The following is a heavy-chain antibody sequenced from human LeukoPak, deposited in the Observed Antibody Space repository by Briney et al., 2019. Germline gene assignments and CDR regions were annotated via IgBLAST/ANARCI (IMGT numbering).Heavy chain of an antibody. CDR2: IWYDGSNK. V-gene: IGHV3-33*01. J-gene: IGHJ4*02. CDR1: GFTFSSYG. Sequence: GGSLRLSCAASGFTFSSYGMHWVRQAPGKGLEWVAVIWYDGSNKYYADSVKGRFAISRDNAKNSQYLQMNSLRAEDTAVYYCARGHYGRDYWGQGLLVTVSS. CDR3: ARGHYGRDY. D-gene: IGHD4-17*01.